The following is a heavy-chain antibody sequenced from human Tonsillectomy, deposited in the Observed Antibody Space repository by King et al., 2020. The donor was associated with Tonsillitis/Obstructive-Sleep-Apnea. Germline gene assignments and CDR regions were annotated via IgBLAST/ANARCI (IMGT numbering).Heavy chain of an antibody. CDR3: AREALDAFDI. CDR1: GGSISSYY. V-gene: IGHV4-59*01. Sequence: QLQESGPGLVKPSETLSLTCTVSGGSISSYYCSWLRQPPGKGLEWIGYIDYSWSTKYNPSLKSRVTISVDTSKNQFSLKLSSVTVADTAVYYCAREALDAFDIWGQGTMVTVSS. CDR2: IDYSWST. J-gene: IGHJ3*02.